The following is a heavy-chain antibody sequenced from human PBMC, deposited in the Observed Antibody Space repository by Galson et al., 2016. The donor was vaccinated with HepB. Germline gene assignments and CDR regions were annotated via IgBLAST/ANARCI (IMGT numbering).Heavy chain of an antibody. CDR2: ISVSGGST. J-gene: IGHJ4*02. CDR1: GFTFSSYA. CDR3: AKDRHLDYYDSSGYPTWFDY. V-gene: IGHV3-23*01. D-gene: IGHD3-22*01. Sequence: SLRLSCAASGFTFSSYAMSWVRQAPGKGLEWVSAISVSGGSTYYADSVKGRFTISRDNSKNTLYLQMNSLRAEDTAVYYCAKDRHLDYYDSSGYPTWFDYRGQGTLVTVSS.